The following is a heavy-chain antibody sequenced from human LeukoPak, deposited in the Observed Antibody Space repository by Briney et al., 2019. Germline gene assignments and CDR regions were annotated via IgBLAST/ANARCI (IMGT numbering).Heavy chain of an antibody. Sequence: PSETLSLTCTVSGGSISRDYWSWIRQPPGQGLEWIGYIYYTGSTNYNPSLKSRVTISVDTSKNQFSLKLSSVTAADTAVYYCARDRDSGSYYDYWGQGTLVTVSS. CDR2: IYYTGST. CDR1: GGSISRDY. D-gene: IGHD1-26*01. CDR3: ARDRDSGSYYDY. J-gene: IGHJ4*02. V-gene: IGHV4-59*01.